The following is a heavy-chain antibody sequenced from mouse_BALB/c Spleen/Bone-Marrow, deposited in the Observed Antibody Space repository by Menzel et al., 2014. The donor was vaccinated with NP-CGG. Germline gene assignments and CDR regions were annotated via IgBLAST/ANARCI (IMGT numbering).Heavy chain of an antibody. J-gene: IGHJ2*01. Sequence: QVTLKVCGGELMKPGASVKISCKATGYTFSNYWIQWVKQRPGHGPEWIGEILPGSDNTNYNEKFKGKATFTADTSSNTAYMQLSSLTSEDSDVYYCARGNPFDFWGQGTTLTVSS. CDR1: GYTFSNYW. CDR2: ILPGSDNT. CDR3: ARGNPFDF. V-gene: IGHV1-9*01.